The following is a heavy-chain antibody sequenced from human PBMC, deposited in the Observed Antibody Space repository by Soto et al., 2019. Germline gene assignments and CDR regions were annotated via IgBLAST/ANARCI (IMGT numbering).Heavy chain of an antibody. V-gene: IGHV3-7*01. CDR1: GFTFSSYW. J-gene: IGHJ4*02. CDR3: ARGAYSSGWYPDYFDY. D-gene: IGHD6-19*01. CDR2: IKQDGSEK. Sequence: PGGSLRPSCAASGFTFSSYWISWVRQAPGRGLEWVGNIKQDGSEKYYLDSMRGRFTISRDNAKNSVYLEVNSRRVEDTAIYYCARGAYSSGWYPDYFDYWGQGTPVTVSS.